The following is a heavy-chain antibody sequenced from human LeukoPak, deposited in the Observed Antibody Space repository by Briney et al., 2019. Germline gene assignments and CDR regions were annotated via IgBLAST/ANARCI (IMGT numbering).Heavy chain of an antibody. CDR1: GFSLSTSGVG. D-gene: IGHD1-1*01. J-gene: IGHJ4*02. CDR2: IYWDDDK. CDR3: AHSHLYNWNQSPFDY. V-gene: IGHV2-5*02. Sequence: SGLTLVKPTQTLTLTCTFSGFSLSTSGVGVGWIRQPPGKALEWLALIYWDDDKRYSPSLKSRLTITKDTSKNQVVLTMTNMDPVDTATYYCAHSHLYNWNQSPFDYWGQGTLVTVSS.